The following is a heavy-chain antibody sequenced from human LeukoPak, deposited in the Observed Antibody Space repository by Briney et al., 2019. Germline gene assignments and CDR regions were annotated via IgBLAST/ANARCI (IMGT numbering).Heavy chain of an antibody. CDR3: ARDWGAAGLWDY. CDR1: GLTLSNYW. Sequence: GGSLRLSCASSGLTLSNYWMSWVRQAPGKGLEWVANIKEDGSEKDYVDSVKGRFTISRDNAKNSLYLQMNSLRAKDTAIYYCARDWGAAGLWDYWGQGTLVTVCS. D-gene: IGHD6-13*01. CDR2: IKEDGSEK. V-gene: IGHV3-7*05. J-gene: IGHJ4*02.